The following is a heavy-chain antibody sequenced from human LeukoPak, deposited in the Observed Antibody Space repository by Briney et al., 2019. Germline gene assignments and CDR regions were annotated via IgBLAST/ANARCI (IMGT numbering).Heavy chain of an antibody. CDR1: GFTFGDYA. Sequence: GGSLRLSCTASGFTFGDYAMSWFRQAPGKGLEWVGFIRSNAYGGTTEYAASVKGRFTISRDDSKSIAYLQMNSLKTEDTAVYYCTSHGSGSYYDYWGQGTLVTVSS. CDR3: TSHGSGSYYDY. D-gene: IGHD3-10*01. CDR2: IRSNAYGGTT. V-gene: IGHV3-49*03. J-gene: IGHJ4*02.